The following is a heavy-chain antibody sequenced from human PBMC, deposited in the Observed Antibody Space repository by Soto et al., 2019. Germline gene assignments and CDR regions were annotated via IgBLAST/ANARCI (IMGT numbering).Heavy chain of an antibody. CDR1: GGTFSSYA. J-gene: IGHJ6*02. CDR2: IIPIFGTA. CDR3: ARENHAVQARVAWELDGYYYYGRDV. D-gene: IGHD1-26*01. Sequence: GASVKVSCKASGGTFSSYAISWVRQAPGQGLEWMGGIIPIFGTANYAQKFQGRVTITADESTSTAYMELSSLRSEDTAVDYCARENHAVQARVAWELDGYYYYGRDVWVQWTTVTVSS. V-gene: IGHV1-69*13.